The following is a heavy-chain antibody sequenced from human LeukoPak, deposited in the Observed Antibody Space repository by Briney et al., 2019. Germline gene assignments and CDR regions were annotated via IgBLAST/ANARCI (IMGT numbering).Heavy chain of an antibody. CDR3: ARDYYGSGSPLDY. CDR2: IKQDGSVR. D-gene: IGHD3-10*01. J-gene: IGHJ4*02. Sequence: GGSLRLSCATSGFTFTNYWMNWVRQAPGKGLEWLTNIKQDGSVRHYVDSVKGRFTISRDNAKNSLYLQMNSLRAEDTAVYYCARDYYGSGSPLDYWGQGTLVTVSS. V-gene: IGHV3-7*01. CDR1: GFTFTNYW.